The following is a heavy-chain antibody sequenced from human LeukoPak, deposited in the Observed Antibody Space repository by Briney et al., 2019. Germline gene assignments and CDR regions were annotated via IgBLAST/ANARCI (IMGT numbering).Heavy chain of an antibody. J-gene: IGHJ4*02. V-gene: IGHV3-23*01. D-gene: IGHD3-22*01. CDR2: IRDRAGGT. Sequence: PGGSLRLSCAVSGITLTNYGMSWVRQAPGKGPEWVASIRDRAGGTNYADSVEGRFTISRDNSKNTLYLPMTSLRAEDTAVYFCAKRGVVIPVILVGFYKAAYYFDSWGQGALVTVSS. CDR3: AKRGVVIPVILVGFYKAAYYFDS. CDR1: GITLTNYG.